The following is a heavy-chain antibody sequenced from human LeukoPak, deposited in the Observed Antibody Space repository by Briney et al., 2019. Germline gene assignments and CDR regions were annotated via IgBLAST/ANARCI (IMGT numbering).Heavy chain of an antibody. J-gene: IGHJ4*02. Sequence: ASVKVSCKASGYTFTSYYMHSVRQAPGHGLEWMGIINPSGGSTSYAQKFQGRVTMTRDTSTSTVYMELSSLRSEDTAVYYCALAAAGTAYFDYWGQGTLVTVCS. CDR3: ALAAAGTAYFDY. D-gene: IGHD6-13*01. V-gene: IGHV1-46*01. CDR1: GYTFTSYY. CDR2: INPSGGST.